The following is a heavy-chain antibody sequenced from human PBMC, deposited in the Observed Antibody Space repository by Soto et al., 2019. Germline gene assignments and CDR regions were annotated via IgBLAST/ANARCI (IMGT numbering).Heavy chain of an antibody. V-gene: IGHV4-59*01. CDR1: GGSISSYY. CDR2: IYYSGST. CDR3: ARVPMTTVTTSLNYGMDV. D-gene: IGHD4-4*01. J-gene: IGHJ6*02. Sequence: SETLSLTCTVSGGSISSYYWSWIRQPPGKGLEWIGYIYYSGSTNYNPSLKSRVTISVDTSKNQFSLKLSSVTAADTAVYYCARVPMTTVTTSLNYGMDVRAQRTTVTVSS.